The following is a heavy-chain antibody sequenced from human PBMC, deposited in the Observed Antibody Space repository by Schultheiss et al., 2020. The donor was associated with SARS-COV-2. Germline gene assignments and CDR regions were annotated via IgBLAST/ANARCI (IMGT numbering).Heavy chain of an antibody. Sequence: SETLSLTCAVYGGSFSGYYWSWIRQPPGKGLEWIGEINHSGSTNYNPSLKSRVTISVDTSKNQFSLKLSSVTAADTAVYYCARGYHYGSGSYFPFDYWGQGTLVTVSS. CDR1: GGSFSGYY. V-gene: IGHV4-34*01. J-gene: IGHJ4*02. D-gene: IGHD3-10*01. CDR3: ARGYHYGSGSYFPFDY. CDR2: INHSGST.